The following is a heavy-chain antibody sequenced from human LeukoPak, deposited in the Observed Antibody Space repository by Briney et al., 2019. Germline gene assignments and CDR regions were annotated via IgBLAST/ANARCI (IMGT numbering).Heavy chain of an antibody. CDR1: GVSISSYY. D-gene: IGHD3-10*01. CDR2: IYYSGST. Sequence: SETLSLTCTVSGVSISSYYWSWIRQPPGKGLEWIGYIYYSGSTNYNPSLKSRVTISVDTSKNQFSLKLSSVTAADTAVYYCAKVKYYYGSGNTDYYYHMDVWGKGTTVTVSS. CDR3: AKVKYYYGSGNTDYYYHMDV. V-gene: IGHV4-59*01. J-gene: IGHJ6*03.